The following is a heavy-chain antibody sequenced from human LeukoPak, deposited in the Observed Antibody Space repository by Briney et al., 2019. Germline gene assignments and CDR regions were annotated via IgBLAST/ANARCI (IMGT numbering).Heavy chain of an antibody. Sequence: SETLSLTCTVSGYSISSGYYWGWIRQPPGKGLEWIGSIYHSGSTYYNPSHKSRVTISVDTSKNQFSLKLSSVTAADTAVYYCAREGMELQGRGDYWGQGTLVTVSS. CDR3: AREGMELQGRGDY. D-gene: IGHD1-26*01. CDR2: IYHSGST. CDR1: GYSISSGYY. J-gene: IGHJ4*02. V-gene: IGHV4-38-2*02.